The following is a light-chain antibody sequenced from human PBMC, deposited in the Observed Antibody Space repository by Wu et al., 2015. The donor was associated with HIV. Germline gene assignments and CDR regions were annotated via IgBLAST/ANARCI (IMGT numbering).Light chain of an antibody. Sequence: DIQMTQSPSTLSASVGDKVTITCRASESINNWLAWYQQRPGKAPKLLIYEASTLESGVPSRFSGSGSGTEFILTISSLQPDDIATYYCQQYNSYQGTFGQGTRVEIK. CDR3: QQYNSYQGT. V-gene: IGKV1-5*03. CDR1: ESINNW. J-gene: IGKJ1*01. CDR2: EAS.